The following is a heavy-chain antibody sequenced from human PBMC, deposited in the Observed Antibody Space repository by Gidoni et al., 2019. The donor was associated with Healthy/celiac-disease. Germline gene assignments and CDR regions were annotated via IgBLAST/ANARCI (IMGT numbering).Heavy chain of an antibody. J-gene: IGHJ4*02. D-gene: IGHD2-2*02. CDR1: GFTFSSYW. Sequence: EVQLVASGGGMVQPGGYLRRYCASSGFTFSSYWMSWVRQAPGKGLEWVANIMQDGSEKYYVDSVKGRFIIARDNAKNSLYLQMNILRAEDTAVYYCASLIPRYYFDYWGQGTLVTVSS. V-gene: IGHV3-7*01. CDR2: IMQDGSEK. CDR3: ASLIPRYYFDY.